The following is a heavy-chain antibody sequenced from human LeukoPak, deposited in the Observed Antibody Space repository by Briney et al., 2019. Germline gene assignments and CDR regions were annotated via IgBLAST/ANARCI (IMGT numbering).Heavy chain of an antibody. V-gene: IGHV3-66*04. CDR1: GFTVSSNY. CDR3: ASQSTPVLPFDI. J-gene: IGHJ3*02. Sequence: PGGSLRLSCAVSGFTVSSNYISWVRKAPGKGLEWVSVIYSGGTTYYADSVKGRFTISRDNSKNTLYLQMNSLRAEDTAVYYCASQSTPVLPFDIWGQGTMVTVSS. CDR2: IYSGGTT.